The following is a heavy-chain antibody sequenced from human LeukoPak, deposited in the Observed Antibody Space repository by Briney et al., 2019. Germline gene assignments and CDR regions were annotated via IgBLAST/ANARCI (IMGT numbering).Heavy chain of an antibody. V-gene: IGHV4-39*07. CDR1: GGSLSSSSYY. CDR3: ARLKFGPGGTYGFDI. Sequence: SETLSLTCTVSGGSLSSSSYYWGWIRQPPGKGLEWIGSIYYRGSTYYNPSLKSRVTISVDMSKKQFSLKLSSVTAADTAVYYCARLKFGPGGTYGFDIWGQGTMVTVSS. CDR2: IYYRGST. J-gene: IGHJ3*02. D-gene: IGHD1-26*01.